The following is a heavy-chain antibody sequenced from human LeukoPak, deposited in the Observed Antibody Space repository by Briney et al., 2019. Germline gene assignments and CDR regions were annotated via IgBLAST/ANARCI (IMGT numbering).Heavy chain of an antibody. CDR2: FNSEGGST. CDR1: GFVFNFYV. J-gene: IGHJ4*02. V-gene: IGHV3-64D*06. CDR3: VRGAD. Sequence: GGSLRLSCSASGFVFNFYVMHWVRQAPGKGLEFVSSFNSEGGSTYYSDSVRGRFTISRDNSKNTLYLQLTSLRPEDTATYYCVRGADWGQGTLVTVSS. D-gene: IGHD1-26*01.